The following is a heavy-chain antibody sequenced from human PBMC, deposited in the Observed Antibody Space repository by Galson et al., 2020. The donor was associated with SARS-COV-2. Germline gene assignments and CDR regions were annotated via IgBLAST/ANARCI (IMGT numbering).Heavy chain of an antibody. CDR3: ATSPGQAYSSSSGSYYYYYGMDV. CDR2: IIPIFGTA. J-gene: IGHJ6*02. CDR1: GGTFSSYA. Sequence: SVKVSCKASGGTFSSYAISWVRQAPGQGLEWMGGIIPIFGTANYAQKFQGRVTITADESTSTSYMELSSLRSEDTAVYYCATSPGQAYSSSSGSYYYYYGMDVWGQGTTVTVSS. V-gene: IGHV1-69*13. D-gene: IGHD6-6*01.